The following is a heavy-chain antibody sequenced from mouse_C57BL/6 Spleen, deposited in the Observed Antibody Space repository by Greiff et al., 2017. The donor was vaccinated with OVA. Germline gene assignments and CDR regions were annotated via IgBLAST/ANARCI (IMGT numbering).Heavy chain of an antibody. J-gene: IGHJ4*01. D-gene: IGHD2-4*01. V-gene: IGHV1-50*01. CDR1: GYTFTSYW. CDR3: ARRAGLVAMDY. CDR2: IDPSDSYT. Sequence: QVQLKQSGAELVKPGASVKLSCKASGYTFTSYWMQWVKQRPGQGLEWIGEIDPSDSYTNYNQKFKGKATLTVDTSSSTAYMQLSSLTSEDSAVYYCARRAGLVAMDYWGQGTSVTVSS.